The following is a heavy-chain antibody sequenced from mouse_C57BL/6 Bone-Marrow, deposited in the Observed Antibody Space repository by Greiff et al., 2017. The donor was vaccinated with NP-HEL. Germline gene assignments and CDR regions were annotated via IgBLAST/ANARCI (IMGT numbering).Heavy chain of an antibody. CDR1: GYTFTSYT. Sequence: QVQLQRSGAELARPGASVKMSCKASGYTFTSYTMHWVKQRPGQGLEWIGYINPSSGYTKYNQKFKDKATLTADKSSSTAYMQLSSLTSEDSAVYYCARKGDYDYDMFAYWGQGTLVTVSA. V-gene: IGHV1-4*01. J-gene: IGHJ3*01. CDR3: ARKGDYDYDMFAY. CDR2: INPSSGYT. D-gene: IGHD2-4*01.